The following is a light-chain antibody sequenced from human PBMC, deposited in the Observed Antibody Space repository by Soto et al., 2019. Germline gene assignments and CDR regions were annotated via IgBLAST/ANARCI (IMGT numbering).Light chain of an antibody. Sequence: EIVMTHSPATLSVSPWEIATLSCRASQNVSSNLAWYQQKPGQAPSLLIYGASTRATGTPARFSGSGSGTEFTLTISSLQPDDFATYYCQQYNSYSGTFGQGTKVDIK. CDR1: QNVSSN. CDR2: GAS. J-gene: IGKJ1*01. V-gene: IGKV3-15*01. CDR3: QQYNSYSGT.